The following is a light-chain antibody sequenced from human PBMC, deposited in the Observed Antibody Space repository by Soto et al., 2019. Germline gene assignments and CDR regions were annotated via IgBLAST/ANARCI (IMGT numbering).Light chain of an antibody. Sequence: DIQMTQSPSSLSASVGDGVTITCRASQSIRSYLNWYQQKPGKAPKLLIYAASSLQSGVPSRFSGSGSGTDFTLTISSLQPEDFATYYCQQSYSTPPMYPFGQGTKLEIK. CDR2: AAS. CDR1: QSIRSY. J-gene: IGKJ2*01. V-gene: IGKV1-39*01. CDR3: QQSYSTPPMYP.